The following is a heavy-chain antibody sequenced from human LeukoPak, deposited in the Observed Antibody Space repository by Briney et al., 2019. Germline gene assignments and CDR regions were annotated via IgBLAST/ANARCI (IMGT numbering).Heavy chain of an antibody. CDR3: ARGGSYLSAFDI. Sequence: GGSLRLSCAASGFTFSSYAMHWVRQAPGKGLEWVAVISYDGSNKYYADSVKGRFTISRDNPKNTLYLQMNSLRAEDTAVYYCARGGSYLSAFDIWGQGTMVTVSS. CDR2: ISYDGSNK. D-gene: IGHD1-26*01. J-gene: IGHJ3*02. CDR1: GFTFSSYA. V-gene: IGHV3-30*14.